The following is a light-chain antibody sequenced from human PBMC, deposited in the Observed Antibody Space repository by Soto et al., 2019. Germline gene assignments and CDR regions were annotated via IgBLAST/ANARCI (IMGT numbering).Light chain of an antibody. CDR2: DTT. CDR3: QQRGSWPQYT. J-gene: IGKJ4*01. CDR1: QSVSNY. V-gene: IGKV3-11*01. Sequence: ENGLTQSPATLSLSPGERATLSCRASQSVSNYLAWYQQKPGQAPRLLIYDTTNRATGIPARFSGSGSGTDFTLTISGLEPEDFAVYYCQQRGSWPQYTFGGGTKVEIK.